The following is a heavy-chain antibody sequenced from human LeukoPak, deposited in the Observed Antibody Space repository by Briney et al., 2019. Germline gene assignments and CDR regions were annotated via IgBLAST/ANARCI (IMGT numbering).Heavy chain of an antibody. Sequence: PGGSLRLSCEASGFIFSSYTMYWIRQAPGKGLEWVASINSGSTNPYYADSVKGRFTISRDDAKKSLYLQMTSLRVEDTSVYYCARDFLAAGDYWGQGTLVTVSS. J-gene: IGHJ4*02. CDR1: GFIFSSYT. CDR3: ARDFLAAGDY. V-gene: IGHV3-21*01. CDR2: INSGSTNP. D-gene: IGHD6-13*01.